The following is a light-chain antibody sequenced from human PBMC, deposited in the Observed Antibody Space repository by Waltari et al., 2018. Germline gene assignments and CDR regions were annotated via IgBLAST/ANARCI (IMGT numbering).Light chain of an antibody. CDR1: GSDIGASYF. V-gene: IGLV2-14*03. J-gene: IGLJ3*02. CDR2: DVT. Sequence: QSALTQPASVSGSPGQSITISCTGIGSDIGASYFVSWYQHHPGKAPQLIIYDVTNRPSGVSTRFSGSKSANTASLTISGLQAEDEAEYCCSAPTGNDALVFGGGTQLTVL. CDR3: SAPTGNDALV.